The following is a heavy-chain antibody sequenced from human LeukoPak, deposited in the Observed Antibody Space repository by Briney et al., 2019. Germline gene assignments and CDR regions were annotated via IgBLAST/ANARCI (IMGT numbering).Heavy chain of an antibody. J-gene: IGHJ4*02. CDR1: GGSISSYY. D-gene: IGHD5-12*01. CDR2: IYYSGST. Sequence: SETLSLTCTVSGGSISSYYWSWIRQPPGKGLEWIGYIYYSGSTKYNPSLKSRVTIGVDTSKNQFSLKLSSVTAADTAVYYCARDRLRRPFDYWGQGTLVTVSS. CDR3: ARDRLRRPFDY. V-gene: IGHV4-59*12.